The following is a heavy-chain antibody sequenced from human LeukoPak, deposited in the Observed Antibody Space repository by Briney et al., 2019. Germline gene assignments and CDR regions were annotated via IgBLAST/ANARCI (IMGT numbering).Heavy chain of an antibody. CDR1: GYTFTGYY. D-gene: IGHD2-15*01. J-gene: IGHJ5*02. CDR2: INPNSGGI. Sequence: ASVKVSCKASGYTFTGYYMHWVRQAPGQGLEWMGWINPNSGGINYAQKFQGRVTMTRDTSISTAYMELSRLRSDDTAVYYCARQAAYGDWFDPWGQGTLVTVSS. V-gene: IGHV1-2*02. CDR3: ARQAAYGDWFDP.